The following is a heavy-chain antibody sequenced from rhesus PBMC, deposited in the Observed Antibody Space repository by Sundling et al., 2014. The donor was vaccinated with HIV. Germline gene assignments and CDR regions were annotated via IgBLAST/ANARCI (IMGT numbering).Heavy chain of an antibody. CDR2: IVPQVGIT. V-gene: IGHV1-198*02. CDR1: GFTFDSYA. D-gene: IGHD3-3*01. CDR3: ARGGLQYVDWLPNTPSIGYYGLDS. J-gene: IGHJ6*01. Sequence: QVQLVQSGAEVKKPGASVKVSCKASGFTFDSYAFNWVRQAPGQGLEWMGVIVPQVGITTSAEKFQGRVTITADTSTSTAYMEVSSLRSEDTAVYYCARGGLQYVDWLPNTPSIGYYGLDSWGQGVVVTVSS.